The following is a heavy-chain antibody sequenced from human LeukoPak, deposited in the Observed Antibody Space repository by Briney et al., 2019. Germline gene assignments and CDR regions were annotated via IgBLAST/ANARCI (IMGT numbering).Heavy chain of an antibody. Sequence: PSETLSLTCTVSGGSISSSSYYWGWIRQPPGKGLEWIRSIYYSGSTYYNPSLKSRVTISVDTSKNQFSLKLSSVTAADTAVYYCARQNDILTGLDYWGQGTLVTVSS. V-gene: IGHV4-39*01. D-gene: IGHD3-9*01. CDR2: IYYSGST. J-gene: IGHJ4*02. CDR3: ARQNDILTGLDY. CDR1: GGSISSSSYY.